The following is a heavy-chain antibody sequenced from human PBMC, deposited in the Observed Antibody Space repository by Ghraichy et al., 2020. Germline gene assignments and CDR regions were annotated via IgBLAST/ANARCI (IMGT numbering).Heavy chain of an antibody. CDR3: AKCVESIFGVVTGNYFDY. J-gene: IGHJ4*02. Sequence: ESQNISCAASGFTFSSYAMSWVRQAPGKGLEWVSAISGSGGSTYYADSVKGRFTISRDNSKNTLYLQMNSLRAEDTAVYYCAKCVESIFGVVTGNYFDYWGQGTLVTVSS. CDR1: GFTFSSYA. V-gene: IGHV3-23*01. CDR2: ISGSGGST. D-gene: IGHD3-3*01.